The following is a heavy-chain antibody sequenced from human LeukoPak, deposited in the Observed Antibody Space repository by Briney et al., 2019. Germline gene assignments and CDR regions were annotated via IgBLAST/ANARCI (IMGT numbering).Heavy chain of an antibody. V-gene: IGHV3-7*04. CDR2: INQDGSDK. CDR1: GFTSRNYW. Sequence: GGSLRLSCVVSGFTSRNYWMSWVRQAPGKGLEWVATINQDGSDKYYVDSVKGRFTISGDTAQNSLFLQMNSLRAEDTAVYYCTRGGYWGQGTLVTVSS. CDR3: TRGGY. J-gene: IGHJ4*02.